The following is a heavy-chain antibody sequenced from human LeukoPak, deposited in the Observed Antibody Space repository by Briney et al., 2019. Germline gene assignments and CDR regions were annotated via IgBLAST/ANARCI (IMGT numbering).Heavy chain of an antibody. CDR3: ARDADARRGYSYGFSDY. D-gene: IGHD5-18*01. J-gene: IGHJ4*02. CDR2: ISYDGSNK. CDR1: GFTFSSYA. Sequence: GGSLRLSCAASGFTFSSYAMHWARQAPGKGLEWVAVISYDGSNKYYADSVKGRFTISRDNSKNTLYLQMNSLRAEDTAVYYCARDADARRGYSYGFSDYWGQGTLVTVSS. V-gene: IGHV3-30-3*01.